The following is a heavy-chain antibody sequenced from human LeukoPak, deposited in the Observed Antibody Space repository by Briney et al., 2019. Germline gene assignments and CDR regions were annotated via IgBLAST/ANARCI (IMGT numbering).Heavy chain of an antibody. Sequence: GGSLRLSCAASGFTFSSYGMHWVRQAPGKGLEWVAVISYDGSNKYYADSVKGRFTISRDNSKNTLYLRMNSLRAEDTAVYYCAKERRSGSYSYYYGMDVWGQGTTVTVSS. CDR2: ISYDGSNK. CDR3: AKERRSGSYSYYYGMDV. D-gene: IGHD1-26*01. CDR1: GFTFSSYG. J-gene: IGHJ6*02. V-gene: IGHV3-30*18.